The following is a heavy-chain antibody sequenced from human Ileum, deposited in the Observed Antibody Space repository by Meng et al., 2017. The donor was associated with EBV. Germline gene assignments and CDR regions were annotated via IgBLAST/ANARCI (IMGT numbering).Heavy chain of an antibody. V-gene: IGHV1-18*01. J-gene: IGHJ4*02. D-gene: IGHD3-10*01. CDR1: GYRFTAFG. CDR2: ITTYNGDT. CDR3: ARTYYGSYGFDY. Sequence: QVQRVQSGAEVKKPGASVKVYCKASGYRFTAFGISWVRQAPGQGPEWMGWITTYNGDTKYAQKFQGRVTMTRETSTNTACMELTSLRSDDTAVYYCARTYYGSYGFDYWGQGTLVTVSS.